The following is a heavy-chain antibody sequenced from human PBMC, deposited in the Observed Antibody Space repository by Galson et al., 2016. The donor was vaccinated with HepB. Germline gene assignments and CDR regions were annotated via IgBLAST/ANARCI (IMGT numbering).Heavy chain of an antibody. D-gene: IGHD3-22*01. CDR1: GFTFRTYL. V-gene: IGHV3-30*03. CDR2: TSYDGNSK. J-gene: IGHJ4*02. CDR3: ASTPMYHYDGSGYVQS. Sequence: SLRLSCAASGFTFRTYLMHWVRQAPGRGLEWVALTSYDGNSKYYADSVKGRFTISRDNSKNTLFLQMNSLRPEDTAVYYCASTPMYHYDGSGYVQSWGQGSLVTVSS.